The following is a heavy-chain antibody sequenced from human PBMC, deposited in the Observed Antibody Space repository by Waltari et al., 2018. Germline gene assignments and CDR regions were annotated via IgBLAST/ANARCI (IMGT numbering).Heavy chain of an antibody. J-gene: IGHJ3*02. CDR3: ASLVGRYYYDSSGYYTDAFDI. V-gene: IGHV1-69*01. CDR2: IIPIFGTA. Sequence: QVQLVQSGAEVKKPGSSVKVSCKASAGTFSSYAISWVRQAPGQGLEWMGGIIPIFGTANYAQKFQGRVTITADESTSTAYMELSSLRSEDTAVYYCASLVGRYYYDSSGYYTDAFDIWGQGTMVTVSS. CDR1: AGTFSSYA. D-gene: IGHD3-22*01.